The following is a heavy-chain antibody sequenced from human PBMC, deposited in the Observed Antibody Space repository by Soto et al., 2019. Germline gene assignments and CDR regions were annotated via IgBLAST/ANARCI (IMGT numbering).Heavy chain of an antibody. J-gene: IGHJ6*02. CDR2: IRTKANSYET. V-gene: IGHV3-73*02. D-gene: IGHD4-17*01. CDR3: TRNGDYVWGMDV. Sequence: EVQLVESGGGLVQPGGFLKLSCAASEFTFSDSGMHWVRQASGKGLEWVGRIRTKANSYETDYAASVKGRFTISRDDSKNTTYLQMNSLKTEDTAVYYCTRNGDYVWGMDVWGQGTTVTVSS. CDR1: EFTFSDSG.